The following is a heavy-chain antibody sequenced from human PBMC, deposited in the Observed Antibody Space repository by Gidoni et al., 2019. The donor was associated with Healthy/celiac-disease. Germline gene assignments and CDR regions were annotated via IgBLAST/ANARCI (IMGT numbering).Heavy chain of an antibody. CDR1: GFTFSSYS. D-gene: IGHD2-15*01. CDR3: ARDAYCSGGSCYSWYFDL. CDR2: SSSSSSYI. J-gene: IGHJ2*01. Sequence: EVQLVESGGGLVKPGGSLRLSCAASGFTFSSYSMNWVRQAPGKGLEWGSSSSSSSSYIYYADSVKGRFTISRDNAKNSLYLQMNSLRAEDTAVYYCARDAYCSGGSCYSWYFDLWGRGTLVTVSS. V-gene: IGHV3-21*01.